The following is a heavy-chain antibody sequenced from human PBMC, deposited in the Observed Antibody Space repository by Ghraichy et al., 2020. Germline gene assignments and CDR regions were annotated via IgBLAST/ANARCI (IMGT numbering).Heavy chain of an antibody. CDR1: GGSISSGGYY. Sequence: SETLSLTCTVSGGSISSGGYYWSWIRQHPGKGLEWIGYIYYSGSTYYNPSLKSLVTISVDTSKNQFSLKLSSVTAADTAVYYCARASWDYYGSGSPAHVYYYYYMDVWGKGTTVTVSS. D-gene: IGHD3-10*01. V-gene: IGHV4-31*01. CDR2: IYYSGST. J-gene: IGHJ6*03. CDR3: ARASWDYYGSGSPAHVYYYYYMDV.